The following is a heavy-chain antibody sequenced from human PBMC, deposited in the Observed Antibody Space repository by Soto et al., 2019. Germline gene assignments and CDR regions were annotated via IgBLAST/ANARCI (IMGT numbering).Heavy chain of an antibody. CDR2: ISSNGGST. CDR1: GFTFSSYA. D-gene: IGHD2-15*01. V-gene: IGHV3-64*01. J-gene: IGHJ6*02. Sequence: GGSLRLSCAASGFTFSSYAMHWVRQAPGKGLEYVSAISSNGGSTYYANSVKGRFTISRDNSKNTLYLQMGSLRAEDMAVYYCARVSVVAATTSYYYYYGMDVWGQGTTVTVSS. CDR3: ARVSVVAATTSYYYYYGMDV.